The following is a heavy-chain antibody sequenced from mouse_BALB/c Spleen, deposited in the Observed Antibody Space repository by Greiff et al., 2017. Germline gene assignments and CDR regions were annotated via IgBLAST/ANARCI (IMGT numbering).Heavy chain of an antibody. V-gene: IGHV5-17*02. CDR3: AREDYDGWFAY. CDR2: ISSGSSTI. J-gene: IGHJ3*01. Sequence: EVQLMESGGGLVQPGGSRKLSCAASGFTFSSFGMHWVRQAPEKGLEWVAYISSGSSTIYYADTVKGRFTISRDNPKNTLFLQMTSLRSEDTAMYYCAREDYDGWFAYWGQGTLVTVSA. CDR1: GFTFSSFG. D-gene: IGHD2-4*01.